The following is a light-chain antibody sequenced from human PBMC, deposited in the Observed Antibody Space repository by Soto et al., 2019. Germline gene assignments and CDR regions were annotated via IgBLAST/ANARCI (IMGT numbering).Light chain of an antibody. CDR2: LGS. Sequence: DIVMTQSPLSLPVTPGEPASISCRSSQSLLHSNGYNYLDWYLQKPGQSPQLLIYLGSNRASGVPERFSGSGSGTDFTLKIIRVEAEDVGVYYCMQALQTLWTFGPGTKVEIK. V-gene: IGKV2-28*01. CDR1: QSLLHSNGYNY. CDR3: MQALQTLWT. J-gene: IGKJ3*01.